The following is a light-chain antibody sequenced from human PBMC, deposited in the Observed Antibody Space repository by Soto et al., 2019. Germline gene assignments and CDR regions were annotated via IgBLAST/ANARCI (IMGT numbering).Light chain of an antibody. CDR1: SSDVGGHKY. Sequence: QSVLTQPASVSGSPGQSITISCTGTSSDVGGHKYVSWYQHHADKAPKLMIYEVGNRPSGVSNRFSGSKPGNTASLTIYGLQAEDEADYYCSSFSSSSTLYVFGTGTKVTVL. J-gene: IGLJ1*01. CDR3: SSFSSSSTLYV. V-gene: IGLV2-14*01. CDR2: EVG.